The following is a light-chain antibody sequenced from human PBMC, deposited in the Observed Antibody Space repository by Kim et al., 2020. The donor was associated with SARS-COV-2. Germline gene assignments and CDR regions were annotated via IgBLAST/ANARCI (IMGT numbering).Light chain of an antibody. J-gene: IGLJ3*02. Sequence: QSALTQPASVSGSPGQSITISCTGPSSDVGSYNLVSWYQHHPGKVPKVVIYEVNKRPSGVSYRFSGSKSGNTASLTISGLQAEDEADYYCCAYAPSSTFMLFGGGTQLTVL. CDR1: SSDVGSYNL. CDR3: CAYAPSSTFML. V-gene: IGLV2-23*02. CDR2: EVN.